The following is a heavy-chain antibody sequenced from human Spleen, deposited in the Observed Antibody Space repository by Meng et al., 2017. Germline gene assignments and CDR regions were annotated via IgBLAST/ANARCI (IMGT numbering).Heavy chain of an antibody. Sequence: TGHLTPSEPLSPPCAVVGGSFSCYHWSWIRQSPGKGLEWIGEIDHSGSTSSNPSLESRLTISIDTSMNQFSLRLSSVTAADTGVYYCARGLFHLRVLWWFDPWGQGTLVTVSS. CDR3: ARGLFHLRVLWWFDP. D-gene: IGHD4-17*01. J-gene: IGHJ5*02. CDR1: GGSFSCYH. V-gene: IGHV4-34*01. CDR2: IDHSGST.